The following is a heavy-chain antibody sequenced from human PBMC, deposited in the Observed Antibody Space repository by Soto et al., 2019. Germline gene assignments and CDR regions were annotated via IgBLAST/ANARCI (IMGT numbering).Heavy chain of an antibody. CDR2: VYYSGTT. V-gene: IGHV4-61*01. D-gene: IGHD4-17*01. CDR3: ARTTAVPNSLRSRYFFDY. CDR1: GASVSNKTYY. J-gene: IGHJ4*02. Sequence: SETLSLTCSVSGASVSNKTYYWSWIRQPPGKRLEWLGYVYYSGTTNYTPSLKGRVTMSVDLSKNQFSLRLTSVTAADTALYYCARTTAVPNSLRSRYFFDYWGQGTLVTVS.